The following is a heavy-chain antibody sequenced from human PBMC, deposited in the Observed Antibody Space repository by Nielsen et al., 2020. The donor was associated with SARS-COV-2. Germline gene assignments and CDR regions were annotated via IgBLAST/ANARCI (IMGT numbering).Heavy chain of an antibody. Sequence: QVSCKASGGTFSSYAISWVRQAPGQGLEWMGGIIPIFGTANYAQKFQGRVTITADKSTSTAYMELSSLRSEDTAVYYCALGCTNGVCYPSYYYYGMDVWGQGTTVTVSS. D-gene: IGHD2-8*01. CDR1: GGTFSSYA. J-gene: IGHJ6*02. CDR3: ALGCTNGVCYPSYYYYGMDV. CDR2: IIPIFGTA. V-gene: IGHV1-69*06.